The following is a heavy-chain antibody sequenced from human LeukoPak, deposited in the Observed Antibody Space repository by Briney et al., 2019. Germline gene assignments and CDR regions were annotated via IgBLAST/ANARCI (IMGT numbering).Heavy chain of an antibody. D-gene: IGHD6-13*01. J-gene: IGHJ5*02. CDR1: GGSFSGYY. V-gene: IGHV4-34*01. Sequence: SETLSLTCAVYGGSFSGYYWSWIRQPPGKGLEWIGEINHSGSTNYNPSLKRRVTISVDTSKNQFSLKLSSVTAADTAVYYCARTIAQYNWFDPWGQGTLVTVSS. CDR3: ARTIAQYNWFDP. CDR2: INHSGST.